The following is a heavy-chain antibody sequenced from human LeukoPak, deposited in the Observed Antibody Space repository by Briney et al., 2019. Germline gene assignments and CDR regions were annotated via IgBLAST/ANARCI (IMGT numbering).Heavy chain of an antibody. Sequence: GGSLRLSCAASGFTFSSYAMSWVRQAPGKGLEWVSGISGSGDNTYYADSEKGRFTISRDNSKNTLYVQVNSLGTEDTAAYYCAKGSYYDSSGSFYFDYWGQGTLVTVSS. V-gene: IGHV3-23*01. CDR3: AKGSYYDSSGSFYFDY. CDR2: ISGSGDNT. D-gene: IGHD3-22*01. J-gene: IGHJ4*02. CDR1: GFTFSSYA.